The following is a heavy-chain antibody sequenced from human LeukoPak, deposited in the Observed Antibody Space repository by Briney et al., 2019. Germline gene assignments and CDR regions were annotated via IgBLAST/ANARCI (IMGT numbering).Heavy chain of an antibody. V-gene: IGHV4-59*01. J-gene: IGHJ4*02. Sequence: SETLSLTCTVSGGSISSYYWSWIRQPPGKGLEWIGYIYYSGSTNYNPSLKSRVTISVDTSKNQFSLKLSSVTAADTAVYYCARNSVDTAMVDYWGQGTLVTVSS. CDR2: IYYSGST. D-gene: IGHD5-18*01. CDR1: GGSISSYY. CDR3: ARNSVDTAMVDY.